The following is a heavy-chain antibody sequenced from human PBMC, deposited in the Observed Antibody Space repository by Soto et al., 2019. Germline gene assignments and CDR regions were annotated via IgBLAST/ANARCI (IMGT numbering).Heavy chain of an antibody. V-gene: IGHV3-23*01. J-gene: IGHJ4*02. D-gene: IGHD5-12*01. CDR1: GFTFSSYA. CDR3: AKNRYDQLHPYFDY. CDR2: ISGSGGST. Sequence: GGSLRLSCAASGFTFSSYAMSWVRQAHGKGLEWVSAISGSGGSTYYADSVKGRFTISRDNSKNTLYLQMNSLRADDTAVYYCAKNRYDQLHPYFDYWGQRTLVTVSS.